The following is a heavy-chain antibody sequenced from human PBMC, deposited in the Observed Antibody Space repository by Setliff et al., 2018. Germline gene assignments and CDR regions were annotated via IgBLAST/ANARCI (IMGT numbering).Heavy chain of an antibody. D-gene: IGHD2-15*01. CDR1: GASISSGSHY. J-gene: IGHJ5*01. V-gene: IGHV4-61*09. CDR3: FRDRYGRNSDGSGVYNWFDS. Sequence: LSLTCNVSGASISSGSHYWSWIRQSAGEKPTWIGHVYSTGSTNYNPSFESRVSISVDKSNNQFSLKMTSVTAADTAMYYCFRDRYGRNSDGSGVYNWFDSWGQGILVTVSS. CDR2: VYSTGST.